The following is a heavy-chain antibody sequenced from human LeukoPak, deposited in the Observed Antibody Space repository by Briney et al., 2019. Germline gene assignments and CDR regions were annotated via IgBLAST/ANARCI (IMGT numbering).Heavy chain of an antibody. V-gene: IGHV4-59*01. CDR2: IYYSGST. CDR3: ARVSPVGWELITAFDY. CDR1: GGSISSYY. J-gene: IGHJ4*02. Sequence: PSEALSLTCTVSGGSISSYYWSWIRQPPGKGLEWIGYIYYSGSTNYNPSLKSRVTISVDTSKNQFSLKLSSVTAADTAVYYCARVSPVGWELITAFDYWGQGTLVTVSS. D-gene: IGHD1-26*01.